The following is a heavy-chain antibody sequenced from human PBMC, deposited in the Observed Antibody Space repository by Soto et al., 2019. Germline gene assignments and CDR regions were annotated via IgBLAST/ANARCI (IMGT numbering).Heavy chain of an antibody. D-gene: IGHD1-7*01. CDR1: GFTFSSYA. CDR2: ISGSGGST. V-gene: IGHV3-23*01. J-gene: IGHJ4*02. Sequence: LRLSCAASGFTFSSYAMSWVRQAPGKGLEWVSAISGSGGSTYYADSVKGRFTISRDNSKNTLYLQMNSLRAEDTAVYYCAKGISITGTPYYFDYWGQGTLVTVSS. CDR3: AKGISITGTPYYFDY.